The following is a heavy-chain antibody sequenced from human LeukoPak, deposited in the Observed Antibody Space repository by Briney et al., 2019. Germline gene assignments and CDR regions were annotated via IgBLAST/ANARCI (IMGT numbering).Heavy chain of an antibody. J-gene: IGHJ3*02. CDR3: ARATVTRSAFDI. V-gene: IGHV1-2*02. Sequence: ASVKVPCKASGYTFTGYYMHWVRQAPGQGLEWMGWINPSSGGTNYAQKFQGRVTMTRDTSISTAYMELSRLRSDDTAVYYCARATVTRSAFDIWGQGTMVTVSS. CDR1: GYTFTGYY. CDR2: INPSSGGT. D-gene: IGHD4-17*01.